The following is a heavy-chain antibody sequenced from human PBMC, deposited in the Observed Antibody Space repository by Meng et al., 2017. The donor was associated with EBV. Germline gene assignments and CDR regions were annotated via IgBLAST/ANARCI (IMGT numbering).Heavy chain of an antibody. CDR1: GYTFTSYG. Sequence: QVQLVPSGAEVKKPGASVKVSCKASGYTFTSYGISWVRQAPGQGLEWMGWISAYNGNTNYAQKLQGRATMTTDTSTSTAYMELRSLRSDDTAVYYCARDGRLYDTPSPFDYWGQGTLVTRLL. CDR3: ARDGRLYDTPSPFDY. V-gene: IGHV1-18*01. D-gene: IGHD3-22*01. CDR2: ISAYNGNT. J-gene: IGHJ4*02.